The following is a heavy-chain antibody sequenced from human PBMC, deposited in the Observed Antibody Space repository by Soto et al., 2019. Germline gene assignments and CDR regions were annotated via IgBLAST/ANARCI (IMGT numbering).Heavy chain of an antibody. Sequence: EVQLLESGGGLVQPGGSLRLSCAASGFTFNTFEMSWVRQAPGRGLEWVSFISDDGPRTYYAAAVKGRFTISRDNSKYTLYLQMNSLTVEDTAVYACVKGGWLDFWGQGTLVTVSS. CDR3: VKGGWLDF. CDR1: GFTFNTFE. CDR2: ISDDGPRT. V-gene: IGHV3-23*01. D-gene: IGHD3-16*01. J-gene: IGHJ5*01.